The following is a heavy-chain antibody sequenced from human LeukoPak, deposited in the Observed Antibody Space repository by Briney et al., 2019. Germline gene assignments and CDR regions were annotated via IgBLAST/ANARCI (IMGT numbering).Heavy chain of an antibody. J-gene: IGHJ6*02. CDR1: GFTFSSHW. D-gene: IGHD5-24*01. Sequence: GGSLRLSCAASGFTFSSHWMDWVRQAPGKGLEWVANIKQDGSESYYLDSVKGRFTISRDNAKSSLYLQMNSLRAEDTAVYYCARGRGDVWGLGTTVTVSS. V-gene: IGHV3-7*01. CDR3: ARGRGDV. CDR2: IKQDGSES.